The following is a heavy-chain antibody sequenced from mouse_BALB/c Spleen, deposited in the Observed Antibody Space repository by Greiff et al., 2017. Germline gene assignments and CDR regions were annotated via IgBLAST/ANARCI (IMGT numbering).Heavy chain of an antibody. J-gene: IGHJ2*01. V-gene: IGHV5-6-5*01. Sequence: EVMLVESGGGLVKPGGSLKLSCAASGFTFSSYAMSWVRQTPEKRLEWVASISSGGSTYYPDSVKGRFTISRANARNILYMQMSSMRSEDTAMYYCARRATDYWGQGTTLTVSS. CDR3: ARRATDY. CDR1: GFTFSSYA. D-gene: IGHD3-1*01. CDR2: ISSGGST.